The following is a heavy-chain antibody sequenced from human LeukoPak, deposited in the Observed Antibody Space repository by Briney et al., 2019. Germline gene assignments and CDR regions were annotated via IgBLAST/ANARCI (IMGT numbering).Heavy chain of an antibody. CDR2: ISSSSSYI. CDR1: GFTFSSYS. J-gene: IGHJ4*02. V-gene: IGHV3-21*01. D-gene: IGHD6-19*01. CDR3: ARDGIAVAGTDFDY. Sequence: GGSLRLSCAASGFTFSSYSMNWVRQAPGKGLEWVSSISSSSSYIYYADSVKGRFTISRDNAKNSLYLQMNSLRAEDTAVYYCARDGIAVAGTDFDYWGQGTLVTVSS.